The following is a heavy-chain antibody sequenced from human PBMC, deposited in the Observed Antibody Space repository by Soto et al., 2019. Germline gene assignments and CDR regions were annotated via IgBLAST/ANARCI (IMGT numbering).Heavy chain of an antibody. Sequence: PSETLSLTCAVYGGSFSGYYWSWIRQPPGKGLEWIGEINHSGSTNYNPSLKSRVTISVDTSKNQFSLKLSSVTAADTAVYYCARGYCSSTSCNYYYYYYMDVWGKGTTVTVSS. CDR2: INHSGST. CDR1: GGSFSGYY. V-gene: IGHV4-34*01. CDR3: ARGYCSSTSCNYYYYYYMDV. J-gene: IGHJ6*03. D-gene: IGHD2-2*01.